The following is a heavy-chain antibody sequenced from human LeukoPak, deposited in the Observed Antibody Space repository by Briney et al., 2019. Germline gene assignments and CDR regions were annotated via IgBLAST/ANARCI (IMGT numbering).Heavy chain of an antibody. Sequence: GGSLRLSCAASGFTFSSYAMSWVRQAPGKGLEWVSRINSDGSSTSYADSVKGRFTISRDNAKNTLYLQMNSLRAEDTAVYYCASLLDYWGQGTLVTVSS. CDR2: INSDGSST. V-gene: IGHV3-74*01. J-gene: IGHJ4*02. CDR1: GFTFSSYA. CDR3: ASLLDY.